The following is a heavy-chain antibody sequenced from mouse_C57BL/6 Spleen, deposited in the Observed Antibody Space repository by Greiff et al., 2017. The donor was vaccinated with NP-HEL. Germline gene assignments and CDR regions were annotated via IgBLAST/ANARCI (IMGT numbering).Heavy chain of an antibody. D-gene: IGHD2-1*01. CDR1: GFNIKDDY. J-gene: IGHJ2*01. V-gene: IGHV14-4*01. CDR3: TTGYGNNLEY. CDR2: IDPENGDT. Sequence: VQLQQPGAELVRPGASVKLSCTASGFNIKDDYMHWVKQRPEQGLEWIGRIDPENGDTEYASKFQGKATITAETSSSTAYLQLSSLTSGNTAVYYCTTGYGNNLEYWGKGTTLAVSS.